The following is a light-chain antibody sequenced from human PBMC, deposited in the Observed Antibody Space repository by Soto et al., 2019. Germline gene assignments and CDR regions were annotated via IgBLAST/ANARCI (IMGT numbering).Light chain of an antibody. CDR2: AAS. CDR1: QNITTF. CDR3: QQSYKTPWT. Sequence: DIQMTQSPSSLSASVGDRVTITCRASQNITTFLNWYQQKPGKAPKLLISAASSLQSGVPSRFSGGGSGTDFILTIISLQPEDFATYYCQQSYKTPWTFGQGTKVEIK. J-gene: IGKJ1*01. V-gene: IGKV1-39*01.